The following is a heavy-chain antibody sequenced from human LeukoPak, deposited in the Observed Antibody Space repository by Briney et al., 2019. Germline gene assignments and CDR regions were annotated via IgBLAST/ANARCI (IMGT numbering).Heavy chain of an antibody. CDR1: GFTITTYA. V-gene: IGHV3-23*01. CDR2: ISDRGDST. Sequence: GGSLTLSCAASGFTITTYAMGWVRQAPGKGLEWVSVISDRGDSTHYADSVKGRFTISRDSSKNTLYLQINSLRGEDTAVYYCAKGRWGLTINNFDIWGQGTMVTVSS. CDR3: AKGRWGLTINNFDI. D-gene: IGHD3-9*01. J-gene: IGHJ3*02.